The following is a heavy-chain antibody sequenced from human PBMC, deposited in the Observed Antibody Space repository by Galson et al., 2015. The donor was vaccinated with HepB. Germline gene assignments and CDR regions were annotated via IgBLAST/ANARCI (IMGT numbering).Heavy chain of an antibody. J-gene: IGHJ6*01. CDR3: ARAESPYCSSTSCYGMDV. Sequence: SETLSLTCTVSGGSISSYYWSWIRQPAGKGLEWIGRIYTSGSTNYNPSLKSRVTMSVDTSKNQFSLKLSSVTAADTAVYYCARAESPYCSSTSCYGMDVWGQGTTVTVSS. CDR1: GGSISSYY. V-gene: IGHV4-4*07. D-gene: IGHD2-2*01. CDR2: IYTSGST.